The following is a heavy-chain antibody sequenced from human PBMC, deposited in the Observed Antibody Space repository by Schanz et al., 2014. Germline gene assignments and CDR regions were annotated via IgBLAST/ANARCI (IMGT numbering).Heavy chain of an antibody. V-gene: IGHV1-46*01. D-gene: IGHD4-17*01. Sequence: QVQLVQSAPEVKKPGASVRVSCKASGYSFTDYAIHWVRQAPGQGLEWMGIINPSGGSTSYAQKFQGRVTMTRDTSTSTVYMELSSLRSEDTAVYYCARAPVTVGPYHYYMDVWGKGTTVTVSS. J-gene: IGHJ6*03. CDR3: ARAPVTVGPYHYYMDV. CDR2: INPSGGST. CDR1: GYSFTDYA.